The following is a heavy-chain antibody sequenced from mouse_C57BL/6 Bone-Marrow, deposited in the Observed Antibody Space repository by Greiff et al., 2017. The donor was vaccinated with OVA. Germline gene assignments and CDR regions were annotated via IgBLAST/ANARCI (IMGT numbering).Heavy chain of an antibody. D-gene: IGHD1-1*02. CDR3: ARELSWFAY. V-gene: IGHV1-55*01. CDR2: IYPGSGST. Sequence: VQLQQPGAELVKPGASVKMSCKASGYTFTSYWITWVKQRPGQGLEWIGDIYPGSGSTNYNEKFKSKATLTVDASSSTAYMQLSSLTSEAAAVYYCARELSWFAYWGQGTLVTVSA. J-gene: IGHJ3*01. CDR1: GYTFTSYW.